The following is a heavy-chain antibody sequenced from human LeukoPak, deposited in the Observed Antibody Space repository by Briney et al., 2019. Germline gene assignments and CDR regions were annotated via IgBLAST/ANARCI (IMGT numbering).Heavy chain of an antibody. CDR3: ARDVPGYDYVWGSYRYEDY. CDR1: GGSFSGYY. CDR2: ISSSGSTI. D-gene: IGHD3-16*02. Sequence: NPSETLSLTCAVYGGSFSGYYWSWIRQAPGKGLEWVSYISSSGSTIYYADSVKGRFTISRDDAKNSLYLQMNSLRAEDTAVYYCARDVPGYDYVWGSYRYEDYWGQGTLVTVSS. V-gene: IGHV3-11*01. J-gene: IGHJ4*02.